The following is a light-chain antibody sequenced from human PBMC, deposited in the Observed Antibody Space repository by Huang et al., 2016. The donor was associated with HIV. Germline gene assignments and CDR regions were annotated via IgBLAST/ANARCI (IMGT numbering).Light chain of an antibody. CDR1: RSLSSN. V-gene: IGKV3-15*01. Sequence: EIVMTQSPVTLSVSPGERATLSCRASRSLSSNLAWYQQKLGQAPRLLMYGASSMATGIPARFSGTGSGKEFTLTISSLQSEDFAVYYCQQYNNWPPAFGQGTKVEIK. CDR2: GAS. CDR3: QQYNNWPPA. J-gene: IGKJ1*01.